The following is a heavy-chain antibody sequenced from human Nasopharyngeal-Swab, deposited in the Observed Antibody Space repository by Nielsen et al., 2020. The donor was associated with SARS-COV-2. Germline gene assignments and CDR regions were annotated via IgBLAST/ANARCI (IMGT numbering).Heavy chain of an antibody. D-gene: IGHD4-17*01. Sequence: GGSLRLSCEASGFIFDDYAMNWVRQAPGKGLEWVSGITWNGGSIGYAESVKGRFTISRDSAENSLYLQMNSLRAEDTALYYCARDKSSTVTTFDYWGQGTLVTVSS. V-gene: IGHV3-20*04. J-gene: IGHJ4*02. CDR2: ITWNGGSI. CDR3: ARDKSSTVTTFDY. CDR1: GFIFDDYA.